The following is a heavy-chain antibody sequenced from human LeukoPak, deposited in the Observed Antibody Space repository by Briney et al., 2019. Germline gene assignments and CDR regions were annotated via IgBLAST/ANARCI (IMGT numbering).Heavy chain of an antibody. CDR1: GYTLTGYY. CDR2: INPNSGGT. V-gene: IGHV1-2*02. J-gene: IGHJ5*02. CDR3: ARDPLYSGSYYIFGWFDP. Sequence: GASVKVSCKASGYTLTGYYMHWVRQAPGQGLEWMGWINPNSGGTNYAQKFQGRVTMTRDTSISTAYMELSRLRSDDTAVYYCARDPLYSGSYYIFGWFDPWGQGTLVTVSS. D-gene: IGHD1-26*01.